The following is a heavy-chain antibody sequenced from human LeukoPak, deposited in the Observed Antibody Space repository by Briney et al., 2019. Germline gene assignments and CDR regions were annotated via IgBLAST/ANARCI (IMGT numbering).Heavy chain of an antibody. CDR1: GFSFISYG. CDR2: ISDDGKNK. V-gene: IGHV3-30*18. CDR3: SKDRETTASGTFDH. J-gene: IGHJ4*02. Sequence: GGSLRLSGAASGFSFISYGMGWVGQGPGKGVEWVAFISDDGKNKYHADSVKGRFTISRANSRYTVHLQMNSLRGDDTAENFCSKDRETTASGTFDHWGQGTLVTVSS. D-gene: IGHD6-13*01.